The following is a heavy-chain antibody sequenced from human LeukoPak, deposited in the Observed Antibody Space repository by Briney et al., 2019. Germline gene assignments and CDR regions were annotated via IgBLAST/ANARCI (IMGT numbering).Heavy chain of an antibody. Sequence: PSETLSLTCTVSGGSISSSSYYWGWIRQAPGKGLEWVSVIYSGGSTYYADSVKGRFTISRDNSKNTLYLQMNSLGAEDTAVYYCARASGSYDYWGQGTLVTVSS. D-gene: IGHD3-10*01. CDR2: IYSGGST. J-gene: IGHJ4*02. CDR1: GGSISSSSYY. V-gene: IGHV3-53*01. CDR3: ARASGSYDY.